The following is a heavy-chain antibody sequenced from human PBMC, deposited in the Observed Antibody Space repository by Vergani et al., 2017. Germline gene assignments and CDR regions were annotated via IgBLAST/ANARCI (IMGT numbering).Heavy chain of an antibody. V-gene: IGHV3-23*01. J-gene: IGHJ6*03. D-gene: IGHD1-1*01. CDR3: AKRTRIGYYMDV. CDR2: ISRSGGST. CDR1: GFTFSSYA. Sequence: EVQLLESGGGLVQPGGSLRLSCAASGFTFSSYAMSWVRQAPGKGLEWVSAISRSGGSTYYADSVKGRFTISRDNSKNTLYLQMNSLRGEDTAVYYCAKRTRIGYYMDVWGKGTPVTVSS.